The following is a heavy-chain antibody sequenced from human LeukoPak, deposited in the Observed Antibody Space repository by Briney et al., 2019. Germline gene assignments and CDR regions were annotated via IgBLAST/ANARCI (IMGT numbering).Heavy chain of an antibody. V-gene: IGHV3-30*18. CDR1: GFTFSSYG. CDR3: AKAHLRFLEWFTYYYYGMDV. D-gene: IGHD3-3*01. CDR2: ISYDGSNK. J-gene: IGHJ6*02. Sequence: PERSLRLSCAASGFTFSSYGMHWVRQAPGKGLEWVAVISYDGSNKYYADSVKGRFTISRDNSKNTLYLQMNSLRAEDTAVYYCAKAHLRFLEWFTYYYYGMDVWGQGTTVTVSS.